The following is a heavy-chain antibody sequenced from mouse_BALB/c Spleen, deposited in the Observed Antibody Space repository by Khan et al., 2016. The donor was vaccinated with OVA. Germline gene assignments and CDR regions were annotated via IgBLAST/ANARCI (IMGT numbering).Heavy chain of an antibody. Sequence: QVQLKQSGAELAKPGASVKMSCKASGYTFTSYWMHWIKQRPGQGLEWIGYINPTSGYTDYNQKFKDKATLTADKSSSTAYMQLSSLTSEDSAVYVCAREWGAWFPYWGQGTLVTVSA. CDR3: AREWGAWFPY. J-gene: IGHJ3*01. CDR1: GYTFTSYW. CDR2: INPTSGYT. V-gene: IGHV1-7*01.